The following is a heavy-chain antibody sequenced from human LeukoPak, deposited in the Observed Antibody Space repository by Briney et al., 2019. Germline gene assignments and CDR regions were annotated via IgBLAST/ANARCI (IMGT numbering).Heavy chain of an antibody. CDR3: ARDPRRFSGPNAFDI. CDR1: GYTFTSNY. D-gene: IGHD2-8*02. Sequence: ASVKVSCKAFGYTFTSNYMHWVRQAPGQGLEWMGIINPSGGSTSYAQKFQGRVTTTRDMSTSTVYMELSSLRSEDTAVYYCARDPRRFSGPNAFDIWGQGTMVTVSS. V-gene: IGHV1-46*01. J-gene: IGHJ3*02. CDR2: INPSGGST.